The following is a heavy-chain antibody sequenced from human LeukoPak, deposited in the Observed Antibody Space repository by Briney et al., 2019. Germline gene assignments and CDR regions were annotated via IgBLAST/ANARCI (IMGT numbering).Heavy chain of an antibody. V-gene: IGHV4-59*01. CDR1: GGSISSYY. CDR3: ARDYYDSSGYYYAQAFDI. Sequence: PSETLSLSXTVSGGSISSYYWSWIRQPPGKGLEWIGYIYYSGSTNYNPSLKSRVTISVDTSKNQFSLKLSSVTAADTAVYYCARDYYDSSGYYYAQAFDIWGQGTMVTVSS. J-gene: IGHJ3*02. CDR2: IYYSGST. D-gene: IGHD3-22*01.